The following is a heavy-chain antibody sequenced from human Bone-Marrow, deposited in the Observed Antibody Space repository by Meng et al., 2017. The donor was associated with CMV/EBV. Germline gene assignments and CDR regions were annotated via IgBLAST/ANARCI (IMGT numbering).Heavy chain of an antibody. Sequence: GPLRFSCTVSGDPITSHYWTWIRQPPGKGVEWIGYVYYSGSTIYNPSLKSRLTISVDTSKNHFYLNLRTVAAADTAVYYCAGDRSNGFDIWGQGTMVTVSS. J-gene: IGHJ3*02. CDR3: AGDRSNGFDI. CDR1: GDPITSHY. CDR2: VYYSGST. D-gene: IGHD3-10*01. V-gene: IGHV4-59*11.